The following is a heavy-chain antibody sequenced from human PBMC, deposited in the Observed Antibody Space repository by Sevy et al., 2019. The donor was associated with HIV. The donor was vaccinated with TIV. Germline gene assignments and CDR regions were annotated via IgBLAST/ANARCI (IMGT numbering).Heavy chain of an antibody. Sequence: GGSLRLSCAASGFTFSSYWMSWVRQAPGKGLEWVANIKQDGSERYYLDSVKGRFTISRDNAKNSLYLQMDRLRAEDTAVYCSARGCQRFDYWGQGTLVTVSS. CDR3: ARGCQRFDY. CDR1: GFTFSSYW. D-gene: IGHD2-8*01. J-gene: IGHJ4*02. CDR2: IKQDGSER. V-gene: IGHV3-7*01.